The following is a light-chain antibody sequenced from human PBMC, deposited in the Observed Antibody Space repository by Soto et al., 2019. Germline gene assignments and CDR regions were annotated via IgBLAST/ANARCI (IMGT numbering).Light chain of an antibody. CDR1: QSISSY. Sequence: DIQMPPSPSSLSASVGDRVTITCRASQSISSYLNWYQQKPGKAPKLLIYSASNLQSGVPSRFSGSGSGTDFTLTISSLQPEDFATYYCQQSYFTPTWTFGQGNKVDIK. J-gene: IGKJ1*01. CDR2: SAS. V-gene: IGKV1-39*01. CDR3: QQSYFTPTWT.